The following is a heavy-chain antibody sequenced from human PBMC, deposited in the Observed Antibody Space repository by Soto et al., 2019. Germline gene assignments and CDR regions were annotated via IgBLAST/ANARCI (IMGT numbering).Heavy chain of an antibody. V-gene: IGHV3-30*18. CDR1: GFTFSSYG. CDR2: ISYDGSNK. D-gene: IGHD3-22*01. Sequence: GSLRLSCSASGFTFSSYGMHWVRQAPGKGLEWVAVISYDGSNKYYADSVKGRFTISRGNSKNTLYLQMNSLRAEDTAVYYCAKDRLYYYDSSGPLDYWGQGTLVTVSS. J-gene: IGHJ4*02. CDR3: AKDRLYYYDSSGPLDY.